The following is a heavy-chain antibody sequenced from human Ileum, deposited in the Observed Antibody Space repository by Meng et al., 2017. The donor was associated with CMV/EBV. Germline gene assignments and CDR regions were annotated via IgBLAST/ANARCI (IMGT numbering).Heavy chain of an antibody. CDR3: AKVGRWNSFDY. J-gene: IGHJ4*02. V-gene: IGHV3-23*03. CDR2: IYSDNFST. CDR1: GFSFSTYA. Sequence: GESLKISCAASGFSFSTYAMSWVRQAPGKGLEWVSIIYSDNFSTYYADSVKGRFTISRDNSKNTVYLQMNSLRAVDTAVYYCAKVGRWNSFDYWGQGTPVTVLL. D-gene: IGHD1-1*01.